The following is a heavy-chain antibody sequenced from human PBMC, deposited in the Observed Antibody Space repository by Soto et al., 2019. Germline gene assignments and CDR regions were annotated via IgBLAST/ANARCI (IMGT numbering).Heavy chain of an antibody. J-gene: IGHJ6*02. D-gene: IGHD6-13*01. Sequence: GESLKISCKGSGYSFTSHWIGWVRQMPGKGLEWMGIIYPGDSDTRYSPSFQGQVTISADKSLSTAYLQWSSLKASDTAMYYCARTSAAGKYYYGMDVWGQGTTVTVS. CDR2: IYPGDSDT. CDR3: ARTSAAGKYYYGMDV. V-gene: IGHV5-51*01. CDR1: GYSFTSHW.